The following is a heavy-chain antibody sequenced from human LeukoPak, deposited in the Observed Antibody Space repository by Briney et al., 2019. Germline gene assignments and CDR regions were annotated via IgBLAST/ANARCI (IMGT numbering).Heavy chain of an antibody. CDR2: IYYSGST. J-gene: IGHJ4*02. CDR3: ARDDPDYSSGWYYFDY. D-gene: IGHD6-19*01. CDR1: GGSISSYY. V-gene: IGHV4-59*01. Sequence: SETLSLTCTVSGGSISSYYWSWIRQPPGKGLEWIGYIYYSGSTNYNPSLKSRLTISVDTSKNQFSLKLSSVTAADTAVYYCARDDPDYSSGWYYFDYWGQGTLVTVSS.